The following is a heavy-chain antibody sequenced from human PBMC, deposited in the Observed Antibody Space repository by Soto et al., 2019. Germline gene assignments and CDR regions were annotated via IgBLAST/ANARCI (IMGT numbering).Heavy chain of an antibody. D-gene: IGHD2-2*02. Sequence: GESLKISCTGSGYSFTSYWIGWVRQMPGKGLEWMGIIYPGDSDTRYSPSFQGQVTISADKSISTAYLQWSSLKASDTAMYYCARAINRLLSAFDIWGQGTMVTVSS. V-gene: IGHV5-51*01. CDR2: IYPGDSDT. CDR1: GYSFTSYW. J-gene: IGHJ3*02. CDR3: ARAINRLLSAFDI.